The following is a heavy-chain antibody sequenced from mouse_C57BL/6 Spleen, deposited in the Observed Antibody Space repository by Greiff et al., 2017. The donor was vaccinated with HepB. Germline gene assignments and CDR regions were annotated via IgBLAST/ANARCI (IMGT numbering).Heavy chain of an antibody. D-gene: IGHD2-1*01. CDR1: GYAFSSYW. J-gene: IGHJ2*01. V-gene: IGHV1-80*01. Sequence: QVQLQQSGAELVKPGASVKISCKASGYAFSSYWMNWVKQRPGKGLEWIGQIYPGDGDTNYNGKFKGKATLTADKSSSTAYMQLSSLTSEDSAVYFCARSRDGNYGNLFDYWGQGTTLTVSS. CDR2: IYPGDGDT. CDR3: ARSRDGNYGNLFDY.